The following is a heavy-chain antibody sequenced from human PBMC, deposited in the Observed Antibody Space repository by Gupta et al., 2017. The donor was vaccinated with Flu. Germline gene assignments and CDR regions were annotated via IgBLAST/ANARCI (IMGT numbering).Heavy chain of an antibody. J-gene: IGHJ2*01. V-gene: IGHV3-23*01. D-gene: IGHD2-21*01. CDR3: AKSFAGYWYFDL. Sequence: VRQAPGKGLEWVSAITGSGANTYYADSVKGRFTISRDNSKNTLYVQLSSLRAEDTAVYYGAKSFAGYWYFDLWGRGTLVTVSS. CDR2: ITGSGANT.